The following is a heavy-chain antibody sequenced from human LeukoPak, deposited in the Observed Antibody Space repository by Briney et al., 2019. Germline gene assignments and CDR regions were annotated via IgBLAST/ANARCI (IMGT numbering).Heavy chain of an antibody. D-gene: IGHD7-27*01. J-gene: IGHJ4*02. V-gene: IGHV3-30*18. CDR2: ISYDGSNK. CDR1: GFTFSSYG. Sequence: GGSLRLSCAASGFTFSSYGMHWVRQAPGKGLEWVAVISYDGSNKYYADSVKGRFTISRDNSKNTLYLQMNSLRAEDMAVYYCAKQSNWGSPPDYWGQGTLVTVSS. CDR3: AKQSNWGSPPDY.